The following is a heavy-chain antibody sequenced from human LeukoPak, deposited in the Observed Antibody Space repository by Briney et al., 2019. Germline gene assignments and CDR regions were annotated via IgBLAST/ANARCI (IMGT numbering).Heavy chain of an antibody. V-gene: IGHV4-59*01. D-gene: IGHD2-15*01. CDR1: GGSISSYY. CDR3: ARSVEGYCSGGSCYSYYYYMDV. Sequence: SETLSLTCTVSGGSISSYYWNWIRQPPGKGLEWIGYIYYSGSTNYNPSLKSRVTISVDTSKNQFSLKLSSVTAADTAVYYCARSVEGYCSGGSCYSYYYYMDVWGKGTTVTVSS. J-gene: IGHJ6*03. CDR2: IYYSGST.